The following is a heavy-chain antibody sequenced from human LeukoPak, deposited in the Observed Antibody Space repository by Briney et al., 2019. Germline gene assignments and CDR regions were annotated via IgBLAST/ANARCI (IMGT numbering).Heavy chain of an antibody. CDR1: GGSFSGSS. J-gene: IGHJ3*02. V-gene: IGHV4-34*01. Sequence: SETLSLTCAIYGGSFSGSSWNWIRQPPGKGLEWIGEINHSGSTNYNPSLKSRVTISVDTSKNQFSLRLSSVTAADTAVYYCAREFSGSYRGDAFDIWGQGTMVTVSS. CDR2: INHSGST. D-gene: IGHD1-26*01. CDR3: AREFSGSYRGDAFDI.